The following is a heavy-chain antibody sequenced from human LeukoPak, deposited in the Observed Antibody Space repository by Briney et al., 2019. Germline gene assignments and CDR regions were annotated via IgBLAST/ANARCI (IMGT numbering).Heavy chain of an antibody. D-gene: IGHD4-17*01. V-gene: IGHV4-59*08. J-gene: IGHJ3*02. CDR3: ARQGPILGDYRRSVAFDI. CDR2: IYYSGST. Sequence: SETLSLTCTVSGGSISSYYWSWIRQPPGKGLEWIGYIYYSGSTNYNPSLKSRVTISVDTSKNQFSLKLRSVTAADTAVYYCARQGPILGDYRRSVAFDIWGQGTMVTVSS. CDR1: GGSISSYY.